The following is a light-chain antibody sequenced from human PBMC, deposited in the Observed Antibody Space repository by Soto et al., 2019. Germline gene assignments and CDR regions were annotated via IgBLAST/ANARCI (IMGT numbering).Light chain of an antibody. CDR2: DVT. Sequence: QSALSQPASVSGSPGQSITISCTGASSDVGGFHYVSWYQQHPGEAPKLIIYDVTNRPSGVSYRFSGSKSGNAASLTISGLQAEDEADYYCCSFTTANTRVFGGGTKVTVL. CDR3: CSFTTANTRV. V-gene: IGLV2-14*03. J-gene: IGLJ2*01. CDR1: SSDVGGFHY.